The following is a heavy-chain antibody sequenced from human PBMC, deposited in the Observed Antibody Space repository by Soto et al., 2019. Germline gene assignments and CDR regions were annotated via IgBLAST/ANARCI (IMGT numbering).Heavy chain of an antibody. V-gene: IGHV3-30*18. CDR3: AKVYGSGSYYYYYYMDV. D-gene: IGHD3-10*01. CDR2: ISYDGSNK. Sequence: QPGGSLRLSCAASGFTFSSYGMHWVRQAPGKGLEWVAVISYDGSNKYYADSVKGRFTISRDNSKNTLYLQMNSLRAEDTAVYYCAKVYGSGSYYYYYYMDVWGKGTTVTVS. CDR1: GFTFSSYG. J-gene: IGHJ6*03.